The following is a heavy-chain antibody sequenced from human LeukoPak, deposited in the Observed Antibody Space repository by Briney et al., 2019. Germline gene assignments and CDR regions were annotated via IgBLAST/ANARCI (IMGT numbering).Heavy chain of an antibody. CDR3: AKDGSGWGMGWFDP. CDR2: LSGSGGNT. Sequence: PGGSLRLSCAASGFIFGDYGMNWVRQAPGKGLEWVSALSGSGGNTYYADSVKGRFTISRDNSKNTLYLQMNSLKDEDTAVYYCAKDGSGWGMGWFDPWGQGTLVTVSS. D-gene: IGHD6-19*01. CDR1: GFIFGDYG. J-gene: IGHJ5*02. V-gene: IGHV3-23*01.